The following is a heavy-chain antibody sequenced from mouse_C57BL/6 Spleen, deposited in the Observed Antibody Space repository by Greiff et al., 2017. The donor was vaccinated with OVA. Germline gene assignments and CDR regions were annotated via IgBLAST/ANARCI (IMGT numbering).Heavy chain of an antibody. CDR1: GYSITSGYY. D-gene: IGHD2-3*01. Sequence: EVKLLESGPGLVKPSQSLSLTCSVTGYSITSGYYWNWIRQFPGNKLEWMGYISYDGSNNSNPSLKNRISITRDTSKNQFFLKLNSVTTEDTATYYCARTGDGYSFDYWGQGTTLTVSS. CDR3: ARTGDGYSFDY. V-gene: IGHV3-6*01. CDR2: ISYDGSN. J-gene: IGHJ2*01.